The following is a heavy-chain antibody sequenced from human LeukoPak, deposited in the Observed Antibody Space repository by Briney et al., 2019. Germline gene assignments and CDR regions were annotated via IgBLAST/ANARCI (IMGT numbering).Heavy chain of an antibody. CDR3: ARERLVTVAGSYFYYGMDV. J-gene: IGHJ6*02. CDR2: ISSSSRYI. V-gene: IGHV3-21*01. Sequence: GGSLRLSCAASGFTFSNYKMNWIRQTPGKGLEWVSSISSSSRYIYYADSVKGRFTIPRDNANNSLFLHMNSLRAEDTALYFCARERLVTVAGSYFYYGMDVWGQGTTATVSS. D-gene: IGHD2/OR15-2a*01. CDR1: GFTFSNYK.